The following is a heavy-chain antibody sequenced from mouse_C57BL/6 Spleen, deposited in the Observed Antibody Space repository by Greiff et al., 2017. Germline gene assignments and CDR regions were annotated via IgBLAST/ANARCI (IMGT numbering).Heavy chain of an antibody. CDR3: VNDGPWYFDV. J-gene: IGHJ1*03. CDR1: GFSFNTYA. CDR2: IRSKSNNYAT. D-gene: IGHD2-3*01. Sequence: GGGLVQPKGSLKLSCAASGFSFNTYAMNWVRQAPGKGLEWVARIRSKSNNYATYYADSVKDRITISRDDSESMLYLQMNNLKTEDTAMYYCVNDGPWYFDVWGTGTTVTVSS. V-gene: IGHV10-1*01.